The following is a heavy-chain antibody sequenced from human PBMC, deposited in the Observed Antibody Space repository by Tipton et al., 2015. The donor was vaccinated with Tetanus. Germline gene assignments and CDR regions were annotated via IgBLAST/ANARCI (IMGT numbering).Heavy chain of an antibody. CDR1: GVSISSSNYY. Sequence: TLSLTCTVSGVSISSSNYYWGWIRQPPGKGLEWIGSIYDSESTYYNPSLKSRVTITVDTSKNQFSLKLSSVTAADTAVYYCAKDRLCGGECYSLWGRGTLVTVSS. J-gene: IGHJ4*02. CDR3: AKDRLCGGECYSL. D-gene: IGHD2-21*01. CDR2: IYDSEST. V-gene: IGHV4-39*07.